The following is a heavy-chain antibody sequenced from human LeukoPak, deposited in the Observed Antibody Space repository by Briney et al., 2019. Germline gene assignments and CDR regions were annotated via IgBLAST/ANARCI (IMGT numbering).Heavy chain of an antibody. D-gene: IGHD5-18*01. V-gene: IGHV1-69*04. CDR3: ARDDSYGYNFYYYYGMDV. Sequence: SVKVSCKASGGTFSSYAISWVRQAPGQGLEWMGRIIPILGIANYAQKFQGRVTITADKSTSTAYMELSSLRSEDTAVYYCARDDSYGYNFYYYYGMDVWGQGTTVTVSS. CDR1: GGTFSSYA. CDR2: IIPILGIA. J-gene: IGHJ6*02.